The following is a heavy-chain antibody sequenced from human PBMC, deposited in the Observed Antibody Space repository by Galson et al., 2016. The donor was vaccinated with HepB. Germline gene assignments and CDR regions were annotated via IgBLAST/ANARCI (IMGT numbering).Heavy chain of an antibody. CDR1: GFTLSSYS. CDR2: ISSSSGTI. Sequence: SLRLSCAASGFTLSSYSMNWVRQAPGKGLEWVSYISSSSGTIHYADSLKDRFTISRDNAKNSLYLQMNSLRDDETAVNYCPGSHKMFAGYDPYLGQGTLVTVSS. V-gene: IGHV3-48*02. CDR3: PGSHKMFAGYDPY. D-gene: IGHD3-9*01. J-gene: IGHJ4*02.